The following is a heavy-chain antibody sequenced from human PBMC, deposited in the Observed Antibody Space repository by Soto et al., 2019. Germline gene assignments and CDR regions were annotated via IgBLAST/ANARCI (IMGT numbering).Heavy chain of an antibody. J-gene: IGHJ4*02. CDR1: GVSVTRYT. Sequence: LSLTCRVSGVSVTRYTWSWVRQPANKGLEWIGRVFSSVSATYSPSLKSRVRISMDTPENRISLKLDSVTAADAGVYYCTRDGMTTGDTWGPGTLVTVSS. D-gene: IGHD2-21*02. CDR2: VFSSVSA. CDR3: TRDGMTTGDT. V-gene: IGHV4-4*07.